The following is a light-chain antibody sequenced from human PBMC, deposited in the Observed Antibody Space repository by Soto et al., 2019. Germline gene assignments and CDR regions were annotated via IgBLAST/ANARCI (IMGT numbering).Light chain of an antibody. Sequence: EIVLTQSPATLSLSPGERATLSCRASQNVANDLVWYHQKRGQAPRLLIYSASNRATGIPARFNGSGSGKNFTLTIGSLEPEDFAAYYCQQRSNWPPTFGGGTKVEIK. CDR2: SAS. V-gene: IGKV3-11*01. CDR3: QQRSNWPPT. CDR1: QNVAND. J-gene: IGKJ4*01.